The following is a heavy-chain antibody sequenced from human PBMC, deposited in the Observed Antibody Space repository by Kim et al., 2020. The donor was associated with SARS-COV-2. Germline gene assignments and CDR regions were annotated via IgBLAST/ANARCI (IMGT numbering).Heavy chain of an antibody. CDR1: GGSISSSSYY. CDR3: ASVVVPAAIFPYYYYGMDV. V-gene: IGHV4-39*01. Sequence: SETLSLTCTVSGGSISSSSYYWGWIRQPPGKGLEWIGSIYYSGSTYYNPSLKSRVTISVDTSKNQFSLKLSSVTAADTAVYYCASVVVPAAIFPYYYYGMDVWGQGTTVTVSS. CDR2: IYYSGST. J-gene: IGHJ6*02. D-gene: IGHD2-2*01.